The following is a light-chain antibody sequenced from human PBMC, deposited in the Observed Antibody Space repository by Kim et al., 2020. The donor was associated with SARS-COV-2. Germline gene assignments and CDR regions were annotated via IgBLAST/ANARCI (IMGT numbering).Light chain of an antibody. Sequence: GDAVTITCRPSQSIGSYIHWYQQKPGKAPNLLIYAASSLQSGVPSRFSGRGSGTDFTLTITSLQPEDFATYYCQQTYNTPRTFGQGTKVDIK. CDR1: QSIGSY. J-gene: IGKJ1*01. CDR2: AAS. V-gene: IGKV1-39*01. CDR3: QQTYNTPRT.